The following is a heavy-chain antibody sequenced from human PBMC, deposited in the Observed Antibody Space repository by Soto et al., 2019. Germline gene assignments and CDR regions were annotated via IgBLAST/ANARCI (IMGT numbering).Heavy chain of an antibody. CDR2: FYDGNT. CDR1: GGSITRGSSY. CDR3: ATTRGLAVGGSFDY. Sequence: LSLTCIVSGGSITRGSSYWAWIRQPPGKGLEWVGTFYDGNTYHNPSLRSRIAIAVDTSKNQFSLKLNPVAAADTAFYYCATTRGLAVGGSFDYWGQGMLVTVSS. D-gene: IGHD3-10*01. J-gene: IGHJ4*02. V-gene: IGHV4-39*01.